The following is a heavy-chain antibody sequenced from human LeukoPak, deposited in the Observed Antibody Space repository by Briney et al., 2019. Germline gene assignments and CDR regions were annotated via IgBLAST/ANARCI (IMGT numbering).Heavy chain of an antibody. J-gene: IGHJ4*02. CDR3: AAPSGPTYYSPVDF. CDR1: GAPITTSNHS. V-gene: IGHV4-39*01. CDR2: IYYSGHT. D-gene: IGHD1-26*01. Sequence: PSETLSFTCTVSGAPITTSNHSWGWIRQTPGKTLEWIANIYYSGHTLYNPSLKSRALISVDTTSNRFSLRLTSVTAADTAVYYCAAPSGPTYYSPVDFWGQGTSVSVSS.